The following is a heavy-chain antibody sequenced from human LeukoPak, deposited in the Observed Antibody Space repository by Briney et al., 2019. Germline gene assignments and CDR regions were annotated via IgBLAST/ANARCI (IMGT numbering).Heavy chain of an antibody. CDR3: AKNSPYYYDSSGYYYDY. CDR2: ISGSSNTI. V-gene: IGHV3-11*01. D-gene: IGHD3-22*01. CDR1: GFIFSDYY. Sequence: GGSLRLSCAASGFIFSDYYMHWIRQAPGKGLEWVAYISGSSNTIYYADSVKGRFTISRDNAKDSLYLQMNSLRAEDTAVYYCAKNSPYYYDSSGYYYDYWGQGTLVTVSS. J-gene: IGHJ4*02.